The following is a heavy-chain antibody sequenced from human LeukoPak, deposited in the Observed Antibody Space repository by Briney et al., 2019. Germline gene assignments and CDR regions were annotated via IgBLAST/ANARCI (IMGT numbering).Heavy chain of an antibody. CDR2: IIPIFGTA. CDR3: ARGYSSGSLFDY. D-gene: IGHD3-22*01. V-gene: IGHV1-69*05. Sequence: SVKVSCKASGGTFSSYAISWVRQAPGQGLEWMGGIIPIFGTANYAQKFQGRVTITTDESTSTAYMELSSLRSEDTAVCYCARGYSSGSLFDYWGQGTLVTVSS. J-gene: IGHJ4*02. CDR1: GGTFSSYA.